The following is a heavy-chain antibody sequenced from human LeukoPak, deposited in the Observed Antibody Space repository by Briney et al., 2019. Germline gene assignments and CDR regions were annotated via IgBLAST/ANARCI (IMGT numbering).Heavy chain of an antibody. CDR1: GGSINNYY. J-gene: IGHJ3*02. CDR2: IYTRGST. V-gene: IGHV4-4*07. D-gene: IGHD2-15*01. CDR3: ARGRYCSADICSGGDTFDI. Sequence: SETLSLTCTVSGGSINNYYWSWIRQPAGKGLEWIGRIYTRGSTNYNPSLKSRVTMSVDTSKNQFSLKLSSVTAADTAVYYCARGRYCSADICSGGDTFDIWGQGTMVSVSS.